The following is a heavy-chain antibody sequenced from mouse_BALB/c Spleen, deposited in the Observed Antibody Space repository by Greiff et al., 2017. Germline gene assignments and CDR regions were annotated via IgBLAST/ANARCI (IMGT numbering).Heavy chain of an antibody. Sequence: EVQGVESGGGLVQPGGSLRLSCATSGFNFTDYYMSWVRQPPGKALEWLGFIRNKANGYTTEYSASVKGRFTISRDNSQSILYLQMNTLRAEDSATYYCARDRDYFDYWGQGTTLTVSS. CDR3: ARDRDYFDY. CDR2: IRNKANGYTT. J-gene: IGHJ2*01. V-gene: IGHV7-3*02. CDR1: GFNFTDYY.